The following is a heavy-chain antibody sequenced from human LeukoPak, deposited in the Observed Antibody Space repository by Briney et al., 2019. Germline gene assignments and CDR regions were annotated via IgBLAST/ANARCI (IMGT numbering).Heavy chain of an antibody. CDR1: GFTFDDYA. Sequence: PGRSLRLSCAASGFTFDDYAMHWVRQAPGKGLEWGSGISWNSGSIVYADSVKGRFTISRDNAKNSLYLQMNGLRAEDMALYYCAKGVGYSTSWHHNWFAPWGKGPLVTVSS. CDR3: AKGVGYSTSWHHNWFAP. D-gene: IGHD6-13*01. V-gene: IGHV3-9*03. CDR2: ISWNSGSI. J-gene: IGHJ5*02.